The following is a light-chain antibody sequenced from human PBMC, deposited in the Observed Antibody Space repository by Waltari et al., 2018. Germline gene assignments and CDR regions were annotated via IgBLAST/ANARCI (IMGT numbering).Light chain of an antibody. CDR2: GTS. V-gene: IGKV3-20*01. CDR3: QQYTGSLPWT. J-gene: IGKJ1*01. CDR1: QSVFIDY. Sequence: ETVLTQSPGTLSLSPGERATLSCKASQSVFIDYLAWDQQKPGQAPRLVIYGTSSRAAGIPDRFSGSGSGTDFTLTISRLEPEDFAVYYCQQYTGSLPWTFGQGTKVEIK.